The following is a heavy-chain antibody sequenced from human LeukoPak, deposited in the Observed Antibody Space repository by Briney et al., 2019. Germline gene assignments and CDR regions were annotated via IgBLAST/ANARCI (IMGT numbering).Heavy chain of an antibody. V-gene: IGHV3-30-3*01. D-gene: IGHD6-19*01. Sequence: PGGSLRLSCAASGFTFSSYAMHWVRQAPGKGLEWVAVISYDGSNKYYADSVKGRFTISRDNSKNTLYLQMNSLRAEDTAVYYCARGTDGSGWTLPVLGPFLGYWGQGTLVTVSS. J-gene: IGHJ4*02. CDR3: ARGTDGSGWTLPVLGPFLGY. CDR1: GFTFSSYA. CDR2: ISYDGSNK.